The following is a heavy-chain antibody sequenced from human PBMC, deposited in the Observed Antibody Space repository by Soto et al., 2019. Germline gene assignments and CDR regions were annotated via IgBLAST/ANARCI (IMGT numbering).Heavy chain of an antibody. V-gene: IGHV4-59*08. Sequence: SETLSLTCAVYGGSFSGYYWSWIRQPPGKGLEWIGYIYYSGSTNYNPSLKSRVTISVDTSKNQFSLKLSSVTAADTAVYYCAGRYGDYFDYWGQGTLVTVSS. J-gene: IGHJ4*02. D-gene: IGHD4-17*01. CDR1: GGSFSGYY. CDR3: AGRYGDYFDY. CDR2: IYYSGST.